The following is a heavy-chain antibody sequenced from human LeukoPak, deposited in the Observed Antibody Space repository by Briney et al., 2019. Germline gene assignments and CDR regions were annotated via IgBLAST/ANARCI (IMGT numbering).Heavy chain of an antibody. CDR2: VYTSGST. V-gene: IGHV4-4*07. Sequence: SETLSLTCAVSGGSISSSNWWSWIRQPAGKGLEWIGRVYTSGSTNYNPSLKSRVAISVDTSKNQFSLKLSSVTAADTAVYYCAREVSWELLLDAFDIWGQGTMVTVSS. D-gene: IGHD1-26*01. J-gene: IGHJ3*02. CDR1: GGSISSSNW. CDR3: AREVSWELLLDAFDI.